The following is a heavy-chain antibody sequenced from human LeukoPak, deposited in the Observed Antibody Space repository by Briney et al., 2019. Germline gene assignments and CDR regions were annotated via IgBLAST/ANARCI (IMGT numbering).Heavy chain of an antibody. D-gene: IGHD2-2*02. V-gene: IGHV3-15*01. CDR3: TSNLYCSTSSCYTLDN. CDR2: IKSKSERGTT. CDR1: GFTFSNGW. Sequence: GGSLRLSCAASGFTFSNGWMSLVRQAPGKGLEWVGRIKSKSERGTTDYAAPVKGRFTISRDGSKNTVYLHMNSLKTEDTAVYFCTSNLYCSTSSCYTLDNWGQGTLVAVSP. J-gene: IGHJ4*02.